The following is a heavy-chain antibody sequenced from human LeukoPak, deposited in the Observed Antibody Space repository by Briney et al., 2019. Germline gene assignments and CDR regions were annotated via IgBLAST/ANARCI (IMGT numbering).Heavy chain of an antibody. J-gene: IGHJ4*02. CDR3: AKVGNGLDY. CDR1: GFTFSSYS. D-gene: IGHD1-14*01. CDR2: ISGSGGST. V-gene: IGHV3-23*01. Sequence: SGGSLRLSCAASGFTFSSYSMNWVRQAPGKGLEWVSAISGSGGSTYYADSVKGRFTISRDNSKNTLYLQMNSLRAEDTAVYYCAKVGNGLDYWGQGTLVTVSS.